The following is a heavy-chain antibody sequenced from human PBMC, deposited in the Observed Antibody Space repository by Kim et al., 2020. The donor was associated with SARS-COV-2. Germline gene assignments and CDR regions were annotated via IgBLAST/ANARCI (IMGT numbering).Heavy chain of an antibody. CDR2: ISSSSSYI. CDR1: GFTFSSYS. CDR3: AGATSGSYYHFDY. V-gene: IGHV3-21*01. D-gene: IGHD1-26*01. J-gene: IGHJ4*02. Sequence: GGSLRLSCAASGFTFSSYSMNWVRQAPGKGLEGVLSISSSSSYIYYADSVKGRFTISRDNAKNSLYLQMNSLRAEDTAVYSCAGATSGSYYHFDYWGQGT.